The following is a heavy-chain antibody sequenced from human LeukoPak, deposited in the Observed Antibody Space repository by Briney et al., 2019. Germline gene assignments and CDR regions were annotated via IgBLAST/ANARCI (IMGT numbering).Heavy chain of an antibody. D-gene: IGHD3-22*01. CDR3: ARDDQHLDTMTAFDI. CDR2: IIPIFGTA. CDR1: GGTFSSYA. V-gene: IGHV1-69*05. Sequence: GASVKVSCKASGGTFSSYAISWVRQAPGQGLEWMGRIIPIFGTANYAQKFQGRVTITTDESTSTAYMELSSLRSEDTVVYYCARDDQHLDTMTAFDIWGQGTMVTVSS. J-gene: IGHJ3*02.